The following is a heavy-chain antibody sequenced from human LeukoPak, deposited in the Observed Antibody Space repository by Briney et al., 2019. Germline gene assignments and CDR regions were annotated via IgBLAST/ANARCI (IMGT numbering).Heavy chain of an antibody. CDR2: IYTSGST. D-gene: IGHD2-2*01. CDR1: GGSISSYY. Sequence: SETLSLTCTVSGGSISSYYRSWIRQPAGKGLEWIGRIYTSGSTNYNPSLKSRATISVDKSKNQFSLKLSSVTAADTAVYCCARIGSTSFDYWGQGTLVTVSS. J-gene: IGHJ4*02. CDR3: ARIGSTSFDY. V-gene: IGHV4-4*07.